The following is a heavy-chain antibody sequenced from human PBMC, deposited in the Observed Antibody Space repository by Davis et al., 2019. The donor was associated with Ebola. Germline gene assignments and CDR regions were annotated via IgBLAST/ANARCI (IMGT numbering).Heavy chain of an antibody. V-gene: IGHV3-23*01. CDR2: FPGSGGGP. CDR1: GFTFSTNY. Sequence: GESLKISCAASGFTFSTNYMSWVRQAPGKGLEWVSTFPGSGGGPSYADSVKGRFTFSRDNSQSTLYLHMNSLRVEDTAIYYCAKRYSGSYCQDSWGQGTLVTVSS. D-gene: IGHD1-26*01. J-gene: IGHJ4*02. CDR3: AKRYSGSYCQDS.